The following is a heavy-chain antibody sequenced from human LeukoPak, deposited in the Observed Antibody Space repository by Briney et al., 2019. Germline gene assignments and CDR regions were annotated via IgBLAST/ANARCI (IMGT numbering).Heavy chain of an antibody. V-gene: IGHV3-30*04. Sequence: PGRSLRLSCAASGFTFSSYAMHWVRQAPGKGLEWVAVISYDGSNKYYADSVKGRFTISRDNSKNTLYLQMNSLRAEDTAVYHCARDSHQLPANDAFDIWGQGTMVTVSS. J-gene: IGHJ3*02. D-gene: IGHD2-2*01. CDR2: ISYDGSNK. CDR3: ARDSHQLPANDAFDI. CDR1: GFTFSSYA.